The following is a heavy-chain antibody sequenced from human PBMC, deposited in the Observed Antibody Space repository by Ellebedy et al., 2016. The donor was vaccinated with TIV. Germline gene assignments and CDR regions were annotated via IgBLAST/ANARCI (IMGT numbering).Heavy chain of an antibody. J-gene: IGHJ6*02. Sequence: MPGGSLRLSCTVSGGSVSSGSYYWSWIRQPPGKGLEWIGYIYYSGSTNYNPSLKSRVTISVDTSKNQFSLKLSSVTAADTAVYYCARDGYYDSGSYYYGMDVWGQGTTVTVSS. D-gene: IGHD3-10*01. CDR3: ARDGYYDSGSYYYGMDV. CDR2: IYYSGST. CDR1: GGSVSSGSYY. V-gene: IGHV4-61*01.